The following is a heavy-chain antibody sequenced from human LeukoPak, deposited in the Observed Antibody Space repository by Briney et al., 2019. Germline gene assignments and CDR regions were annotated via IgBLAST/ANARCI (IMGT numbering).Heavy chain of an antibody. J-gene: IGHJ4*02. D-gene: IGHD7-27*01. Sequence: SETLSLTSTVSGGSISSYYWSWIRQPPGKGLEWIGYIYYSGSTNYNPSLKSRVTISVDTSKNQFSLKLSSVTAADTAVYYCARGAGDPLDYWGQGTLVTVSS. V-gene: IGHV4-59*01. CDR3: ARGAGDPLDY. CDR2: IYYSGST. CDR1: GGSISSYY.